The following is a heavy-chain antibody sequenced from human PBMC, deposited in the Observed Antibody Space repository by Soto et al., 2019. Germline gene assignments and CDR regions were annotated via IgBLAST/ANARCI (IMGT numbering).Heavy chain of an antibody. D-gene: IGHD2-21*01. J-gene: IGHJ5*01. CDR2: ISGAGDII. CDR1: GFTFSSYS. V-gene: IGHV3-48*02. Sequence: GGSLRLSCAASGFTFSSYSMTWVRQAPGKGLEWISFISGAGDIIFYADSLKGRFTISRDNARDSLYLQMHSLRDEDTAIYYCAREGTYGGDWFAYWGQGILVTVSS. CDR3: AREGTYGGDWFAY.